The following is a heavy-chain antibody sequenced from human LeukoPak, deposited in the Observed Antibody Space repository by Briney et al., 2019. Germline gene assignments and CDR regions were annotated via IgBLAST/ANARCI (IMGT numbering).Heavy chain of an antibody. CDR1: GFTFSSYA. Sequence: PGGSLRLSCAASGFTFSSYAMSWVRQAAGKGLEWVSAISGRGGSTYYADSVKGRFTISRDNSKNTLDLQMNSLRAEDTRVYYCAKDIVVYRYAFDIWGPGTMVTVSS. V-gene: IGHV3-23*01. J-gene: IGHJ3*02. CDR2: ISGRGGST. D-gene: IGHD1-26*01. CDR3: AKDIVVYRYAFDI.